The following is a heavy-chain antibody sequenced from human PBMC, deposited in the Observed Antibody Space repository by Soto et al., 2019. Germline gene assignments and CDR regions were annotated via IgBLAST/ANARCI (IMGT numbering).Heavy chain of an antibody. CDR2: INPSGGST. J-gene: IGHJ4*02. CDR1: GYTFTSYY. V-gene: IGHV1-46*01. CDR3: ARVGGTQRWLQYLDY. D-gene: IGHD5-12*01. Sequence: GASVKVSCKASGYTFTSYYMHWVRQAPGQGLEWMGIINPSGGSTSYAQKFQGRVTMTRDTSTSTVYMELSSLRSEDMAVYYCARVGGTQRWLQYLDYWGQGTLVTVSS.